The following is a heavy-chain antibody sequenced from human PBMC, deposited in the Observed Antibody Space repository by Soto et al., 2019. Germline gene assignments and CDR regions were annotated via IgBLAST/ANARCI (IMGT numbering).Heavy chain of an antibody. V-gene: IGHV3-48*03. J-gene: IGHJ6*03. Sequence: GGSLRLSCAASGFTFSSYEMNWVRQAPGKGLEWVSYISSSGSTIYYADSVKGRFTISRDNAKNSLYLQMNSLRAEDTAVYYCARVGPRLNYYYYMDVWGKGTTVTVSS. CDR3: ARVGPRLNYYYYMDV. D-gene: IGHD2-21*02. CDR1: GFTFSSYE. CDR2: ISSSGSTI.